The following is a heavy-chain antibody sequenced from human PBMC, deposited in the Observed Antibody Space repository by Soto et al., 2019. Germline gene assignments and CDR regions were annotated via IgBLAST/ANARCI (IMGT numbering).Heavy chain of an antibody. CDR1: GFSLITIGMR. J-gene: IGHJ5*02. D-gene: IGHD1-1*01. V-gene: IGHV2-70*04. CDR2: IDWDDDE. CDR3: AKTGTDGSWFDP. Sequence: SGPALVNPTQTLTLTCTFSGFSLITIGMRVSWIRQPPGKALEWLARIDWDDDEFYSTSLRTRLTISKDTSKNQVVLTMTNMDPVDTATYYCAKTGTDGSWFDPWGQGTLVTVSS.